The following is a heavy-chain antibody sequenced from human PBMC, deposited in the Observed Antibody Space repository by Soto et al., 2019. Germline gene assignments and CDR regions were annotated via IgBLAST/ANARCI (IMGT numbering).Heavy chain of an antibody. Sequence: SETLSLTCTVSGGSISSYYWSWIRQPPGKGLEWIGYIYYSGSTNYNPSLKSRVTISVDTSKNQFSLKLSSVTAADTAVYYCARRGETGSRSGSYYSFSFDMDVWGKGTTVTVSS. CDR3: ARRGETGSRSGSYYSFSFDMDV. J-gene: IGHJ6*03. CDR1: GGSISSYY. CDR2: IYYSGST. V-gene: IGHV4-59*08. D-gene: IGHD3-10*01.